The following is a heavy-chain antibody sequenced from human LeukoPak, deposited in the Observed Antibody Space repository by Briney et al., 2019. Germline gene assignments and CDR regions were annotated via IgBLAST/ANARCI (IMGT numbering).Heavy chain of an antibody. D-gene: IGHD6-19*01. CDR1: GFTFDDYA. Sequence: PGGSLRLSCAASGFTFDDYAMHWVRQAPGKGLEWVSGISWNSGSIGYADSVKGRFTISRDNAKNSLYLQMNSLRAEDTALYYCAKDMGTFHSSGWYNWFDPWGQGTLVTVSS. J-gene: IGHJ5*02. CDR2: ISWNSGSI. CDR3: AKDMGTFHSSGWYNWFDP. V-gene: IGHV3-9*01.